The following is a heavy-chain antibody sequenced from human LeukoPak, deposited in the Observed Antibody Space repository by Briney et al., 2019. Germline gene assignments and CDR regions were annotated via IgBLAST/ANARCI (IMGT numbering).Heavy chain of an antibody. CDR3: AKGSSSSSSGSSYFDY. CDR2: ISGSGGST. J-gene: IGHJ4*02. V-gene: IGHV3-23*01. D-gene: IGHD6-6*01. Sequence: GGSLRFSCAASGFTFSSYAMSWVRQAPGKGLEWVSAISGSGGSTYYADSVKGRFTISRDNSKNTLYLQMNSLRAEDTAVYYCAKGSSSSSSGSSYFDYWGQGTLVTVSS. CDR1: GFTFSSYA.